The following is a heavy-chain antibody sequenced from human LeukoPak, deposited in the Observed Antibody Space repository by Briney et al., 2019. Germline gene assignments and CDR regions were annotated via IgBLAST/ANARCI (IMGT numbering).Heavy chain of an antibody. J-gene: IGHJ4*02. V-gene: IGHV5-51*01. CDR2: IYHGDSDT. Sequence: GESLKISCKGSGSRFTSYWIAWVRQMPGKGLEGMGIIYHGDSDTTYSPSFQGQVTISADKSFSTAYLQWSSLKASDSAMYYCARFSGGFDYWGQGTLVTVSS. CDR1: GSRFTSYW. CDR3: ARFSGGFDY. D-gene: IGHD2-15*01.